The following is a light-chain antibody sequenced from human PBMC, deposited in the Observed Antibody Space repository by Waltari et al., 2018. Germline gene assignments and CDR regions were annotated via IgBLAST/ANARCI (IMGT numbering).Light chain of an antibody. CDR1: QSVRSNY. Sequence: EIVLTQSPDTLSLSPGERATLSCRASQSVRSNYLAWYQQKPGQAPRLLINGASSRATGVPDRFSASGSGTDFTLTISRLEPEDFAVYYCQKYGDSPLTFGGGTKVEIK. CDR2: GAS. J-gene: IGKJ4*01. CDR3: QKYGDSPLT. V-gene: IGKV3-20*01.